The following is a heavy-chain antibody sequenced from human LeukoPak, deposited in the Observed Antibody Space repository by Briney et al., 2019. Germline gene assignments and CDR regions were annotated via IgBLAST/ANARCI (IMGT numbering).Heavy chain of an antibody. CDR3: ARDARVRRFTSQEYNYAMDV. CDR2: INPNSGGT. Sequence: ASVKVSCKASGYTFTGYYMHWVRQAPGQGLEWMGWINPNSGGTNYAQKFQGWVTMTRDTSISTAYMELSRLRSDDTAVYYCARDARVRRFTSQEYNYAMDVWGQGTTVTVSS. D-gene: IGHD1-14*01. J-gene: IGHJ6*02. CDR1: GYTFTGYY. V-gene: IGHV1-2*04.